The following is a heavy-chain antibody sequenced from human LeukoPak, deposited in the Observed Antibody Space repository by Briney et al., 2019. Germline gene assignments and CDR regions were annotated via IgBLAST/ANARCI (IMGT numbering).Heavy chain of an antibody. CDR2: IYHSGST. V-gene: IGHV4-4*02. Sequence: SETLSLTCAVSGGSISSSNWWSWVRQPPGKGLEWIGEIYHSGSTNYNPSLKSRVTISVDKSKNQFSLKLSSVTAADTAVYYCARGNPRNYYDSSERVYYFDYWGQGTLVTVSS. J-gene: IGHJ4*02. D-gene: IGHD3-22*01. CDR1: GGSISSSNW. CDR3: ARGNPRNYYDSSERVYYFDY.